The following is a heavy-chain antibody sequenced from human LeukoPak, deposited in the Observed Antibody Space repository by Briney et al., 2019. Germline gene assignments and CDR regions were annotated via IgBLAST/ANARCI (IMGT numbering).Heavy chain of an antibody. D-gene: IGHD3-16*01. Sequence: SETLSLTSTVSGGSISSSSYYWGWIRQPPGKGLEWIGSIYYSGSTYYNPSLKSRVTISVDTPKNQFSLKLSSVTAADTAVYYCARSMGDLYYYYMDVWGKGTTVTVSS. J-gene: IGHJ6*03. V-gene: IGHV4-39*07. CDR3: ARSMGDLYYYYMDV. CDR2: IYYSGST. CDR1: GGSISSSSYY.